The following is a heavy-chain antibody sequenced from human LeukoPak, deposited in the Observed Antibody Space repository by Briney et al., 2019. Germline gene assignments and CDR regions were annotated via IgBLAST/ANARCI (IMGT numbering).Heavy chain of an antibody. Sequence: SGGSLRLPCAASGFTFSSYAMSWVRQAPGKGLEWVSAISGSGGSTYYADAVKGRFTISRDNSKNTLYLKMNSLRAEDTAVYYWAKPYYDILTGYSQLYYFDYWGQGALVTVSS. CDR1: GFTFSSYA. J-gene: IGHJ4*02. CDR2: ISGSGGST. V-gene: IGHV3-23*01. D-gene: IGHD3-9*01. CDR3: AKPYYDILTGYSQLYYFDY.